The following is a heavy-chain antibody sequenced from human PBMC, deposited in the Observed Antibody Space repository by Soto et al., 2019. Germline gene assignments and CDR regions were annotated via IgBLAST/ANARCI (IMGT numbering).Heavy chain of an antibody. D-gene: IGHD3-16*02. CDR3: AKDGAHYDYVWGSYRYSPSHFDY. V-gene: IGHV3-23*01. CDR1: GFTFSSYA. J-gene: IGHJ4*02. CDR2: ISGSGGST. Sequence: GWSLRLSCAASGFTFSSYAMSWFRQAPGKGLEWVSAISGSGGSTYYADSVKGRFTISRDNSKNTLYLQMNSLRAEDTAVYYCAKDGAHYDYVWGSYRYSPSHFDYWGQGTLVTVSS.